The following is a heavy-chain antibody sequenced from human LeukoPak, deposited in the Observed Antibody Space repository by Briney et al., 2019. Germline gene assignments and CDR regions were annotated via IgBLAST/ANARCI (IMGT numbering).Heavy chain of an antibody. CDR1: GGSISSYY. CDR2: IYYSGST. V-gene: IGHV4-59*01. Sequence: SETLSLTCTVSGGSISSYYWSWIRQPPGKGLEWIGYIYYSGSTNYNPSLKSRVTISVDTSKNQFSLKLSSVTAADTAVYYCARDSARDGYNYYSLGAFDIWGQGTMVTVSS. J-gene: IGHJ3*02. CDR3: ARDSARDGYNYYSLGAFDI. D-gene: IGHD5-24*01.